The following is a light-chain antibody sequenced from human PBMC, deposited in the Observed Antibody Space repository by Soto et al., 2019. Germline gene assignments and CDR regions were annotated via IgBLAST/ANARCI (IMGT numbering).Light chain of an antibody. J-gene: IGKJ1*01. CDR2: GAS. CDR1: QSLTNPY. V-gene: IGKV3-20*01. CDR3: QQYNNWPRT. Sequence: ENVLTQSPGTLSLAPGDRATLFCRARQSLTNPYIAWYQQKPGQAPRLLIYGASSRATGIPDRFSGSGSGTDFTLTISSLQSEDFAVYYCQQYNNWPRTFGQGTKVDIK.